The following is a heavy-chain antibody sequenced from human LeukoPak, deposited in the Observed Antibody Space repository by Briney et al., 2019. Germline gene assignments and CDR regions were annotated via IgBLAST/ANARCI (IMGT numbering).Heavy chain of an antibody. CDR3: ARGRGSSWDAYGMDV. Sequence: SETLSLTCTVSGGSISSYYWSWIRQPPGQGLEWIGYIYYTGSTNYNPSLKSRVTISVDTSKNQISLKLSSVTAADTAVYYCARGRGSSWDAYGMDVWGQGTTVTVSS. V-gene: IGHV4-59*01. CDR1: GGSISSYY. D-gene: IGHD6-13*01. CDR2: IYYTGST. J-gene: IGHJ6*02.